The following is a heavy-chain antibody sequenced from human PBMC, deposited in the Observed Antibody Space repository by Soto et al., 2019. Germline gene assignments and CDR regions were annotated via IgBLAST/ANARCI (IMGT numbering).Heavy chain of an antibody. Sequence: GGSLRLSCAASGFTFSSYTMSWVRQAPGKGLEWVSAISGSGGSTYYADSVKGRFTISRDNSKNTLYLQMNSLRAEDTAVYYCAKESYSSSWYSNVYLDYYYYGMDVWGQGTTVTVSS. J-gene: IGHJ6*02. CDR3: AKESYSSSWYSNVYLDYYYYGMDV. CDR1: GFTFSSYT. V-gene: IGHV3-23*01. CDR2: ISGSGGST. D-gene: IGHD6-13*01.